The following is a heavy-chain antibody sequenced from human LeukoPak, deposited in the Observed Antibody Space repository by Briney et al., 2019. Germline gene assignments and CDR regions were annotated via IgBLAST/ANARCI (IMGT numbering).Heavy chain of an antibody. D-gene: IGHD3-16*01. CDR2: ISSSSSTI. V-gene: IGHV3-48*01. CDR3: ARDRDPYYDYVWGSDY. CDR1: GFTFSSYS. J-gene: IGHJ4*02. Sequence: GGSLGLSCAASGFTFSSYSMNWVRQAPGKGLEWVSYISSSSSTIYYADSVKGRFTISRDNAKNSLYLQMNSLRAEDTAVYYCARDRDPYYDYVWGSDYWGQGTLVTVSS.